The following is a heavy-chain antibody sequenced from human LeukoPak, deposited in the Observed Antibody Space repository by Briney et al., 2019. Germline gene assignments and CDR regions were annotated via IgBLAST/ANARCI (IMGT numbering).Heavy chain of an antibody. CDR3: ARGITAMVLDY. J-gene: IGHJ4*02. Sequence: GRSLRLSCAASEFTFSTYGMHWVRQAPGKGPEWVAVISYDGSNKYYADSVKGRFTISRDNSKNTLYLQMNSLRAEDTAVYYCARGITAMVLDYWGQGTLVTVSS. V-gene: IGHV3-30*03. CDR1: EFTFSTYG. CDR2: ISYDGSNK. D-gene: IGHD5-18*01.